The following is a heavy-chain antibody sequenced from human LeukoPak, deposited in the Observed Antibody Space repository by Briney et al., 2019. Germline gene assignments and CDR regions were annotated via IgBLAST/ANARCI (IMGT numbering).Heavy chain of an antibody. D-gene: IGHD2-2*01. CDR3: AKDSCSSTSCYVEY. CDR2: ISGDGGST. Sequence: GGSLRLSCAASGFTFDDYAMHWVRQAPGKGLKWVSLISGDGGSTYYADSVKGRFTVSRDNSKNSLYVQMNSLRTEDTALYYCAKDSCSSTSCYVEYWGQGTLVTVSS. J-gene: IGHJ4*02. V-gene: IGHV3-43*02. CDR1: GFTFDDYA.